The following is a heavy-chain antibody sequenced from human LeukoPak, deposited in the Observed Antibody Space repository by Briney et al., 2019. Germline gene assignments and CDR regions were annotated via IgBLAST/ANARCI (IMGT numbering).Heavy chain of an antibody. D-gene: IGHD6-13*01. CDR3: AKTYGSSWYGYYFDS. J-gene: IGHJ4*02. Sequence: GGSLRLSCAASVFTFSTYAMSWVRQAPGKGLQWVSAISGSGGSTYYADSVKGRFTISRDNSKNTLYLQMNSLRAEDTAVYYCAKTYGSSWYGYYFDSWGQGTLVTVPS. CDR1: VFTFSTYA. CDR2: ISGSGGST. V-gene: IGHV3-23*01.